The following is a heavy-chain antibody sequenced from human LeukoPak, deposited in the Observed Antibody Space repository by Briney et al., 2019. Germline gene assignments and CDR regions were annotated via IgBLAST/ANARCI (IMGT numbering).Heavy chain of an antibody. J-gene: IGHJ4*02. CDR1: GGSISSSSFY. V-gene: IGHV4-39*01. Sequence: SETLSLTCTVSGGSISSSSFYWVWIRQPPGKGLEWIGSIYYSGSTYYNPSLKSRVTISVDTSKKQFSLKLSSVTAADTAVYYCARGRLRRKDYWGQGTLVTVSS. CDR3: ARGRLRRKDY. CDR2: IYYSGST. D-gene: IGHD4-17*01.